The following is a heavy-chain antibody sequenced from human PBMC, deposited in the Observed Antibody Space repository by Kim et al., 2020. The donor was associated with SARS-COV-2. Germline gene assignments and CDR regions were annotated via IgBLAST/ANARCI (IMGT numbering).Heavy chain of an antibody. CDR1: GFTFRDYY. Sequence: GGSLRLSCEASGFTFRDYYMSWICPAPGKGLEWLSYISSSSSYTNYADSVKGRITISRDNAKNSLYMQMNSMRAEDTAVYYCARLGSGNYAYYFDYWGQGNLVTVSS. CDR3: ARLGSGNYAYYFDY. J-gene: IGHJ4*02. CDR2: ISSSSSYT. D-gene: IGHD3-10*01. V-gene: IGHV3-11*06.